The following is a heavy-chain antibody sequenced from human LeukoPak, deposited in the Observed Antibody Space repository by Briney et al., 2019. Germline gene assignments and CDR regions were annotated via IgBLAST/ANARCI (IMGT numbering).Heavy chain of an antibody. J-gene: IGHJ4*02. CDR1: GFTFSSYA. CDR3: AREKGYSSGDLDY. CDR2: ISYDGSNK. D-gene: IGHD6-19*01. V-gene: IGHV3-30*04. Sequence: PGRSLRPSCAASGFTFSSYAMHWVRQAPGKGLEWVAVISYDGSNKYYADSVKGRFTISRDNSKNTLYLQMNSLRAEDTAVYYCAREKGYSSGDLDYWGQGTLVTVSS.